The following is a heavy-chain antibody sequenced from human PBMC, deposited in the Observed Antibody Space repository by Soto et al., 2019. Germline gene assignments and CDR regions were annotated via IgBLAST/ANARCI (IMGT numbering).Heavy chain of an antibody. D-gene: IGHD2-21*02. V-gene: IGHV3-74*01. J-gene: IGHJ6*02. CDR2: INSDGGST. CDR3: ARYCGDCWPLGYYGMDV. CDR1: GFTFSSDW. Sequence: EVQLVESGGGLVQPGGSLRLSCAASGFTFSSDWMHCVRQAPGKGRVWVSCINSDGGSTSYADSVKGRFTISRDNAKNTLYLQMNGLRAEDTAVYDCARYCGDCWPLGYYGMDVWGQGTTVTVSS.